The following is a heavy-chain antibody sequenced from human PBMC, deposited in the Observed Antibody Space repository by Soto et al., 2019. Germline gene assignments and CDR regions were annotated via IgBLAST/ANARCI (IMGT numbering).Heavy chain of an antibody. Sequence: ASVKVSCKASGYSFSSYGISQMRQAPGQGLEWLGWISGYTGDTKYAEKFQGRVTMTIDRRTSTAYMELRSLTSDDTAVYYCARSSYGGRFYYGLDVWGQGTTVTV. J-gene: IGHJ6*02. D-gene: IGHD1-26*01. CDR2: ISGYTGDT. CDR3: ARSSYGGRFYYGLDV. CDR1: GYSFSSYG. V-gene: IGHV1-18*04.